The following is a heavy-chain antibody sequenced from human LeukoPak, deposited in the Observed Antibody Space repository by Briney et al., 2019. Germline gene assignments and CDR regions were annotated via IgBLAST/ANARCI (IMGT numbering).Heavy chain of an antibody. D-gene: IGHD6-19*01. CDR1: GGPISSYY. J-gene: IGHJ2*01. CDR2: IYYSGST. CDR3: ARSPPYSSGWRGGNWYFDL. Sequence: SETLSLTCTVSGGPISSYYWSWIRQPPGKGLEWIGYIYYSGSTNYNPYLKSRVTISVDTSKNQFSLKLSSVTAADTAVYYCARSPPYSSGWRGGNWYFDLWGRGTLVTVSS. V-gene: IGHV4-59*01.